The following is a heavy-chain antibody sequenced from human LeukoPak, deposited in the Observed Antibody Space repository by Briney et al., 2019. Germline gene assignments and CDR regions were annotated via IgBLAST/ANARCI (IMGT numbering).Heavy chain of an antibody. CDR3: ARELSQIVWGGLDY. Sequence: GGSLRLSCAASGFIFSHYGMHWVRQAPGKGLEWVAVIQNDASTENFADSAKGRFTISRDNSKNTVFLQMNSLRVEDTAVYYCARELSQIVWGGLDYGGQGTLVSVSS. V-gene: IGHV3-33*02. CDR1: GFIFSHYG. CDR2: IQNDASTE. J-gene: IGHJ4*02. D-gene: IGHD2-21*01.